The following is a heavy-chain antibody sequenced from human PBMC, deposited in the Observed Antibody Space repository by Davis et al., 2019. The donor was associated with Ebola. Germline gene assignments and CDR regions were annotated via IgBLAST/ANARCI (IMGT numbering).Heavy chain of an antibody. V-gene: IGHV4-59*08. CDR2: IYDSGDT. J-gene: IGHJ4*02. D-gene: IGHD3-22*01. Sequence: PSETLSLTCTVSGDSISNYYWSWIRQPPGKRLEWIGYIYDSGDTAYNPSLKSRVTLSVDTSKNQFSLRLSSVTAADTAVYYCARQDPKDSRSYSHDYWGQGTLVTVSS. CDR1: GDSISNYY. CDR3: ARQDPKDSRSYSHDY.